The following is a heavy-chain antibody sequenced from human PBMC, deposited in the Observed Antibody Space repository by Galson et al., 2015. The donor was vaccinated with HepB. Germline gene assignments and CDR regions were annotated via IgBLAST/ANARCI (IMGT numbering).Heavy chain of an antibody. V-gene: IGHV5-10-1*01. CDR1: GNNFTRYW. CDR3: ATVPPCVAATDICRDY. Sequence: QSGAEVKKPGESLRISCKGSGNNFTRYWISWVRQMPGKGLEWMGRINPSDSYTNYSPSFQGHVTISADKSITTAYLQWSSLKASDTAMYYCATVPPCVAATDICRDYWGQGTLVTVSS. J-gene: IGHJ4*02. CDR2: INPSDSYT. D-gene: IGHD6-13*01.